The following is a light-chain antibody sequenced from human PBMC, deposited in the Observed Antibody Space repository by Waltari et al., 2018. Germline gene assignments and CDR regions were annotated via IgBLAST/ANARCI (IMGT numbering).Light chain of an antibody. V-gene: IGKV1-27*01. J-gene: IGKJ2*01. Sequence: DIQMTQSPSSLSASVGDRVTITCRASQGISNYLAWYQQKPGKVPQLLIYDASTRQSGVPSRFSGGGSGTDFTLTISSRRPEDVATYYCQKYTSAPATFGQGTKLEIK. CDR1: QGISNY. CDR2: DAS. CDR3: QKYTSAPAT.